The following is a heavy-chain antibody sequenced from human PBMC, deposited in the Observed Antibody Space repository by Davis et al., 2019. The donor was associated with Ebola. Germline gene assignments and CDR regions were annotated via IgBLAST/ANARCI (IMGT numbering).Heavy chain of an antibody. V-gene: IGHV4-34*01. Sequence: SETLSLTCAVYGGSFSGYYWSWIRQPPGKGLEWIGEINHSGSTNYNPSLKSRVPISVDTSKNQFSLKLSSVTAADTAVYYCARSDRYYGSGSYYGSITYYYYYGMDVWGQGTTVTVSS. CDR3: ARSDRYYGSGSYYGSITYYYYYGMDV. J-gene: IGHJ6*02. CDR1: GGSFSGYY. D-gene: IGHD3-10*01. CDR2: INHSGST.